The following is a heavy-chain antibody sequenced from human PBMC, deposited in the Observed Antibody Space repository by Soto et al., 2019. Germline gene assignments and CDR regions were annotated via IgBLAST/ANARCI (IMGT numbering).Heavy chain of an antibody. CDR2: IIPIFGTA. V-gene: IGHV1-69*13. J-gene: IGHJ4*02. Sequence: ASVKVSCKASGGTFSSYAISWVRQAAGQGLEWMGGIIPIFGTANYAQKFQGRVTITADESTSTAYMELSSLRSEDTAVYYCARSGYCTNGVCYTSDYWGQGTLVTVSS. CDR1: GGTFSSYA. D-gene: IGHD2-8*01. CDR3: ARSGYCTNGVCYTSDY.